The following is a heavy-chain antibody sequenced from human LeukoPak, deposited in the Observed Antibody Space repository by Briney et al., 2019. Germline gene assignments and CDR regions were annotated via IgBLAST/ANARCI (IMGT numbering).Heavy chain of an antibody. CDR2: MNPNSGNT. V-gene: IGHV1-8*01. Sequence: GASVKVSCKASGYTFTSYDINWVRQATGQGLEWMGWMNPNSGNTGYAQKFQGRVTMIRNTSISTAYMELSSLRSEDTAVYYCARGFRISRLHYYGSGSYYVYWGQGTLVTVSS. D-gene: IGHD3-10*01. J-gene: IGHJ4*02. CDR3: ARGFRISRLHYYGSGSYYVY. CDR1: GYTFTSYD.